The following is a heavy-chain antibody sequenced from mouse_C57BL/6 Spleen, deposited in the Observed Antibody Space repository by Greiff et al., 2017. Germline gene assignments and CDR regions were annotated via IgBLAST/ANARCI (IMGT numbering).Heavy chain of an antibody. V-gene: IGHV5-17*01. Sequence: EVQVVVSGGGLVKPGGSLKLSCAASGSTFSDYGMHWVRQAPEKGLEWVAYISSGSSTIYYADTVKGRFTISRDNAKNTLFLQVTSLRSEDTAMYYCARGDSYWYFEVWSTGTTVTVTS. CDR3: ARGDSYWYFEV. CDR2: ISSGSSTI. D-gene: IGHD2-13*01. CDR1: GSTFSDYG. J-gene: IGHJ1*03.